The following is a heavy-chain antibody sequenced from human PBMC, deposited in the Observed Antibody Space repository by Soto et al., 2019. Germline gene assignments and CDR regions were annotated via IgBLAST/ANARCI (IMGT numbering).Heavy chain of an antibody. CDR2: IIPILGIA. CDR3: AIGLRLGYCTNGVCQRTDY. D-gene: IGHD2-8*01. J-gene: IGHJ4*02. V-gene: IGHV1-69*02. CDR1: GGTFSSYT. Sequence: GASVKVSCKASGGTFSSYTISWVRQAPGQGLEWMGRIIPILGIANYAQKFQGRVTITADKSTSTAYMELSSLRSEDTAVYYCAIGLRLGYCTNGVCQRTDYWRQATLVTVS.